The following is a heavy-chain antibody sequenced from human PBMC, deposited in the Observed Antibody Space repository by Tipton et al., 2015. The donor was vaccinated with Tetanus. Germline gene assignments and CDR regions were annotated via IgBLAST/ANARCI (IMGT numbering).Heavy chain of an antibody. J-gene: IGHJ6*02. Sequence: TLSLTCTVSGGSISSGGYYWSWIRQHPGKGLEWIGYSYYSGSTYYNPSLKSRVTISVDTSKNQFSLKLSSVTAADTAVYYCARGWAYMVRGVITDEYGMDVWGQGTTVTVSS. CDR3: ARGWAYMVRGVITDEYGMDV. V-gene: IGHV4-31*03. D-gene: IGHD3-10*01. CDR1: GGSISSGGYY. CDR2: SYYSGST.